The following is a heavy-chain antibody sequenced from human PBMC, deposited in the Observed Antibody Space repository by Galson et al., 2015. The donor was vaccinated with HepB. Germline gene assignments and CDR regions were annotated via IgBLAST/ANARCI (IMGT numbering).Heavy chain of an antibody. V-gene: IGHV3-49*04. CDR1: GFTFSSYA. D-gene: IGHD3-10*01. CDR3: ARETYFYGSGPNKYYFDY. Sequence: SLRLSCAASGFTFSSYAMHWVRQAPGKGLEWVGFIRSKAYGGTTEYAASVRGRFIISRDDSKSIAYLQMNSLNTEDTAVYYCARETYFYGSGPNKYYFDYWGQGTLVTVSS. CDR2: IRSKAYGGTT. J-gene: IGHJ4*02.